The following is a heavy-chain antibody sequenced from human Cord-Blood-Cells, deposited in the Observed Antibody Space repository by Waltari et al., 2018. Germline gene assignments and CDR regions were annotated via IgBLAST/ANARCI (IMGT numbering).Heavy chain of an antibody. J-gene: IGHJ5*02. CDR2: IIPIFGTA. Sequence: QVQLVQSGAEVKTPGSSVKVSCKASGGTFSSYAISWVRPAPGQGLEWMGGIIPIFGTANYAQKFQGRVTITADESTSTAYMELSSLRSEDTAVYYCARDRSIDIVATNWFDPWGQGTLVTVSS. CDR3: ARDRSIDIVATNWFDP. V-gene: IGHV1-69*01. CDR1: GGTFSSYA. D-gene: IGHD5-12*01.